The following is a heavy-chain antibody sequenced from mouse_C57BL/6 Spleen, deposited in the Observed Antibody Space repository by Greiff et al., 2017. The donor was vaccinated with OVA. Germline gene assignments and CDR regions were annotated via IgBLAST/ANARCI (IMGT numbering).Heavy chain of an antibody. CDR1: GYAFSSSW. Sequence: QVQLKESGPELVKPGASVKISCKASGYAFSSSWMNWVKQRPGKGLEWIGRIYPGDGDTNYNGKFKGKATLTADKSSSTAYMQLSSLTSEDSAVYCCARWGTTVVAHWYFDVWGTGTTVTVSS. V-gene: IGHV1-82*01. CDR3: ARWGTTVVAHWYFDV. D-gene: IGHD1-1*01. J-gene: IGHJ1*03. CDR2: IYPGDGDT.